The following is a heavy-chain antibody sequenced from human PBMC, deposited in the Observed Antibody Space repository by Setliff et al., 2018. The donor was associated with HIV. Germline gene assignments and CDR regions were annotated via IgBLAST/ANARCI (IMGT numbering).Heavy chain of an antibody. J-gene: IGHJ6*02. CDR2: IYSSGST. V-gene: IGHV4-61*02. CDR1: GGSISSGSYY. D-gene: IGHD3-22*01. CDR3: AKERYDSSGYSIDHYGMDV. Sequence: KPSETLSLTCTVSGGSISSGSYYWSRIRQPAGKGLEWIGRIYSSGSTNYNPSLKSRVTISVDTSKNQFSLKLSSVTAADTAVYYCAKERYDSSGYSIDHYGMDVWGQGTTVTVSS.